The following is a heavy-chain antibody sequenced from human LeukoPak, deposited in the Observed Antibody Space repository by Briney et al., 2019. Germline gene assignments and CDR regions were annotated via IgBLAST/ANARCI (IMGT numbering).Heavy chain of an antibody. CDR3: ARDPGYSGYLDY. Sequence: GGSLRLSCAASGFTVSSNYMSWVRQAPGKGLEWVSVIYSGGSTYYADSVKGRFTISRDNSKNTLYLQMNSLRAEDRAVYYCARDPGYSGYLDYWGQGTLVTVSS. D-gene: IGHD5-12*01. CDR1: GFTVSSNY. V-gene: IGHV3-66*01. J-gene: IGHJ4*02. CDR2: IYSGGST.